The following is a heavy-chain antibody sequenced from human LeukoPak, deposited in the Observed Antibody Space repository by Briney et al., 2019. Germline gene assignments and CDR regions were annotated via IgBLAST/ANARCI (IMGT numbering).Heavy chain of an antibody. CDR1: RFTFSDHY. Sequence: PGGSLRLSCAASRFTFSDHYMDWVRQAPGKGLEWVARIRTRAKGYTIQYAPSVRDRFSISRDDSTNSVYLQMNSLKTEDTAVYFCARVGDYYDTRGFSSDAFDIWGLGTMVTVAS. CDR3: ARVGDYYDTRGFSSDAFDI. V-gene: IGHV3-72*01. D-gene: IGHD3-22*01. CDR2: IRTRAKGYTI. J-gene: IGHJ3*02.